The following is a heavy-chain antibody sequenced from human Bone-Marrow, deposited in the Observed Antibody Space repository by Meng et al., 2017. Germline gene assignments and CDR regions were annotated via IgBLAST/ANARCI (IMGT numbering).Heavy chain of an antibody. Sequence: GGSLRLSCKGSGYSFTSYWIGWVRQMPGKGLEWMGIIYPGDSDTRYSPSFQCQVTISADKSISTAYLQWSSLKASDTAMYYCASHSSSEYYYYYGMDVWGQGTTVTVSS. CDR1: GYSFTSYW. J-gene: IGHJ6*02. CDR3: ASHSSSEYYYYYGMDV. V-gene: IGHV5-51*01. D-gene: IGHD6-13*01. CDR2: IYPGDSDT.